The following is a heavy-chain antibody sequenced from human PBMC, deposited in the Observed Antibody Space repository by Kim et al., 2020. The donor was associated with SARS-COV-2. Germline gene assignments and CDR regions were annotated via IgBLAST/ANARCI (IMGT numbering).Heavy chain of an antibody. CDR2: IWYDGSNK. CDR3: AKERCSGGSCFDFDY. V-gene: IGHV3-33*06. J-gene: IGHJ4*02. Sequence: GGSLRLSCAASGFTFSSYGMHWVRQAPGKGLEWVAVIWYDGSNKYYADSVKGRFTISRDNSKNTLYLQMNSLRAEDTAVYYFAKERCSGGSCFDFDYWGQGTLVTVSS. D-gene: IGHD2-15*01. CDR1: GFTFSSYG.